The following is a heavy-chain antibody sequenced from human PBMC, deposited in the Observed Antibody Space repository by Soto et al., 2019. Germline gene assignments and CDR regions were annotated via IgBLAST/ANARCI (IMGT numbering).Heavy chain of an antibody. CDR1: GGTFSSYA. CDR3: ARGVGRSSSGYYYYYGMDV. D-gene: IGHD6-6*01. J-gene: IGHJ6*02. CDR2: IIPIFGTA. Sequence: GPSVKVSCKASGGTFSSYAISWVRQAPGQGLEWMGGIIPIFGTANYAQKFQGRVTITADESTSTAYMELSSLRSEDTAVYYCARGVGRSSSGYYYYYGMDVWGQGTTVTVSS. V-gene: IGHV1-69*13.